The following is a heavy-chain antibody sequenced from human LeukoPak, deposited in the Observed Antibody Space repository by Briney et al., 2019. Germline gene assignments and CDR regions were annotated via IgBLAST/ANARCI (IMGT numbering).Heavy chain of an antibody. CDR1: GLILSSYR. Sequence: GGSLRLSCAASGLILSSYRMNGVRPAPGKGLAWVSYISSSSTIIYYADSVKGRFTISRDNAKNSLYLQMNSLTAEDTAGYYCARELGGGDSYYYYGMDVWGQGTTVTVSS. CDR3: ARELGGGDSYYYYGMDV. CDR2: ISSSSTII. V-gene: IGHV3-21*04. J-gene: IGHJ6*02. D-gene: IGHD4-17*01.